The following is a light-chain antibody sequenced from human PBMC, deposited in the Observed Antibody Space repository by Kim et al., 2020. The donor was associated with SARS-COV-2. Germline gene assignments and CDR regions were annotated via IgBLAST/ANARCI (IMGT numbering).Light chain of an antibody. CDR2: GKN. CDR1: SLRSYY. V-gene: IGLV3-19*01. CDR3: NSRDSSGNLWRV. J-gene: IGLJ1*01. Sequence: SSELTQDPAVSVALGQTVRITCQGDSLRSYYASWYQQKPGQAPVLVIYGKNNRPSGIPDRFSGSSSGNTASLTITGAQAEDEADYYCNSRDSSGNLWRVFGTGTKVTVL.